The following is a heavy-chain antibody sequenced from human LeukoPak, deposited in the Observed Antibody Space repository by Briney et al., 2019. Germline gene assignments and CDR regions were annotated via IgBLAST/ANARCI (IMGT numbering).Heavy chain of an antibody. CDR2: INHSGST. CDR1: GGSFSGYY. V-gene: IGHV4-34*01. Sequence: PSETLSLTCAVYGGSFSGYYWSWIRQPPGKGLEWIGEINHSGSTNYNPSLKSRVTISVDTSKNQFSLKLSSVTAAHTAVYYCARGLGGWWPEPFAWGQGTLVTVSS. J-gene: IGHJ5*02. D-gene: IGHD2-8*02. CDR3: ARGLGGWWPEPFA.